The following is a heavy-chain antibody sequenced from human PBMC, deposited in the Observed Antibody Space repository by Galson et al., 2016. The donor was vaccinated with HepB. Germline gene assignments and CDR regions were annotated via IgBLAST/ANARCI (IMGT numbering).Heavy chain of an antibody. CDR3: AKGRWDFDS. V-gene: IGHV3-7*02. CDR2: INEDGSEE. Sequence: SLRLSCAASGFRFSTFWMTWVRQAPGKGLEWVANINEDGSEERYVDSVKGRFSISRDNSKNTLYLQMPSLRGEDTAVYYCAKGRWDFDSWGQGTLVTVSS. D-gene: IGHD5-24*01. J-gene: IGHJ4*02. CDR1: GFRFSTFW.